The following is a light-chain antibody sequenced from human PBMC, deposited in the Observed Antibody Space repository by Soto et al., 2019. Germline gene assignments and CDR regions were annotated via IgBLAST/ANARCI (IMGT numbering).Light chain of an antibody. J-gene: IGKJ1*01. Sequence: EIVLTQSPGTLSLSPGERATLSCRASQSVSNNYLAWYQQKPGQAPRLLIYGASNRATGIPDRFSGSVSGTEFTLTITSLQSEDFAVYYCQQYHNWPRTFGQGTKVDIK. CDR1: QSVSNN. CDR2: GAS. CDR3: QQYHNWPRT. V-gene: IGKV3D-15*01.